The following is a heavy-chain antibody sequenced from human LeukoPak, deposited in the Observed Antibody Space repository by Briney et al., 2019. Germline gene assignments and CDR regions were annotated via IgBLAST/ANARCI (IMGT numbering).Heavy chain of an antibody. CDR2: ISWNSAYI. CDR3: ARDPSEWELPVDY. D-gene: IGHD1-26*01. CDR1: GFTFNDYA. Sequence: SGGSLRLSCAASGFTFNDYAIHWVRQAPGKGLEWVSGISWNSAYIGYADSVKGRFTISRDSAKNTLHLQMNSLRVDDTAVYYCARDPSEWELPVDYWGQGTLVTVSA. J-gene: IGHJ4*02. V-gene: IGHV3-9*01.